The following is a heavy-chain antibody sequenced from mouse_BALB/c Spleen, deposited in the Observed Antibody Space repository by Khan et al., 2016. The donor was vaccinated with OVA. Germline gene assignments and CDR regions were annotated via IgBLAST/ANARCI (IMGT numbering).Heavy chain of an antibody. CDR2: ISYSGVT. D-gene: IGHD1-1*01. Sequence: VQLKESGPGLVKPSQSLSLTCTVTGYSITSGYAWNWIRQFPGNKLEWMGYISYSGVTSYTPSLKSRISITRDTSKNPSFLQLNSVTTEDTATYYCARGNYYGYYFDYWGQGTTLTVSS. CDR3: ARGNYYGYYFDY. CDR1: GYSITSGYA. J-gene: IGHJ2*01. V-gene: IGHV3-2*02.